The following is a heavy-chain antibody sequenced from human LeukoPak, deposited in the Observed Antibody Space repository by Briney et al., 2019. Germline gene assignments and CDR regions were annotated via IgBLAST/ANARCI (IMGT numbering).Heavy chain of an antibody. CDR3: ASSGGTLDP. V-gene: IGHV4-34*01. CDR2: INHSGST. J-gene: IGHJ5*02. D-gene: IGHD3-10*01. Sequence: PSETLSLTCAVYGGSFSGYYWSWIRQPPGKGLEWIGEINHSGSTNYNPSLKSRVTISVDTSKIQFSLKLSSVTAADTAVYYCASSGGTLDPWGQGTLVTVSS. CDR1: GGSFSGYY.